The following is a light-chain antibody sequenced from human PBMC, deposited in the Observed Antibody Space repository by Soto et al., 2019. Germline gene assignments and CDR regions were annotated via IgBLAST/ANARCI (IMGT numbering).Light chain of an antibody. CDR2: GAS. J-gene: IGKJ4*01. Sequence: EIVTTQSPATLSVSPGERATLSCRASQNIGTNLAWYQHKPGQAPRLLIYGASTGATGIPARFSGSGSGTDFALTISSLQSEDFAFYFCQQYHNWVTFGGGTKVEI. CDR3: QQYHNWVT. CDR1: QNIGTN. V-gene: IGKV3-15*01.